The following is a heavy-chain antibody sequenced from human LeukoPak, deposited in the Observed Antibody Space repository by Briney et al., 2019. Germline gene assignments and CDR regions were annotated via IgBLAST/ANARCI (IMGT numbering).Heavy chain of an antibody. CDR3: AIPSGSSYGY. CDR1: GGSISSSPYY. D-gene: IGHD6-6*01. J-gene: IGHJ4*02. V-gene: IGHV4-39*07. CDR2: IYYSRST. Sequence: SSETLSLTCTISGGSISSSPYYWGWIRQPPGKGLEWIGSIYYSRSTYYNPSLKSRVTISVDTSKNQFSLRLSSVTAADTAVYYCAIPSGSSYGYWGQGTLVTVSS.